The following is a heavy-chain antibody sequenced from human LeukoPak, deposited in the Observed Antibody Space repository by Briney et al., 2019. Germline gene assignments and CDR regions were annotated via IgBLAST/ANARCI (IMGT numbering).Heavy chain of an antibody. Sequence: SVKVSCKASGGTFSSYAISWVRQAPGQGLEWMGGIIPIFGTANYAQKFQGRVTITADKSTSTAYMELSSLRSEDTAVYYCARGYYGDYGYYMDVWGKGTTVIVSS. CDR3: ARGYYGDYGYYMDV. V-gene: IGHV1-69*06. D-gene: IGHD4-17*01. J-gene: IGHJ6*03. CDR1: GGTFSSYA. CDR2: IIPIFGTA.